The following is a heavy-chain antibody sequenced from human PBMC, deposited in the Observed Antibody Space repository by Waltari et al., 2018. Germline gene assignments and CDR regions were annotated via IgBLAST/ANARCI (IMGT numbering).Heavy chain of an antibody. V-gene: IGHV5-51*01. D-gene: IGHD2-15*01. Sequence: EVQLVQSGAEVKKPGESLKISCTGSGYSFTSYWIGWVRQMPGKGLEWVGIIYPGDSDTRYSPSFQGQVTISADKSISTADLQWSSLKASDTAMYYCARLEICSGGSCYSGVDYWGQGTLVTVSS. CDR3: ARLEICSGGSCYSGVDY. CDR1: GYSFTSYW. J-gene: IGHJ4*02. CDR2: IYPGDSDT.